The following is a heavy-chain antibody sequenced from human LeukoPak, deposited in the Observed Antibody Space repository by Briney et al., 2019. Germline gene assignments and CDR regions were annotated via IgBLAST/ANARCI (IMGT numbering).Heavy chain of an antibody. D-gene: IGHD2-2*01. CDR2: ISSSGSTT. J-gene: IGHJ4*02. CDR1: GFTFSSYA. V-gene: IGHV3-23*01. CDR3: GKFNIVVVPAAAFEY. Sequence: GGSLRLSCAVSGFTFSSYAMSWVRQAPGKGLEWVSGISSSGSTTYYADSVKGRFTISRDNSKNTLYLQMNSLRAEDTATYYCGKFNIVVVPAAAFEYWGQGTLVTVSS.